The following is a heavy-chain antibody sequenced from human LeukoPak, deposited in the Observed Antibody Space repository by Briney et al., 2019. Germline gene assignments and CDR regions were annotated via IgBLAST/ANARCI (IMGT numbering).Heavy chain of an antibody. CDR2: IYHSGST. D-gene: IGHD5-24*01. V-gene: IGHV4-38-2*02. J-gene: IGHJ4*02. CDR3: AGGERWLPPDY. CDR1: GYSISSGYY. Sequence: PSETLSLTCTVSGYSISSGYYWGRIRQPPGKGLEWIGSIYHSGSTYYNPSLKSRVTISVDTSKNQFSLKLSSVTAADTAVYYCAGGERWLPPDYWGQGTLVTVSS.